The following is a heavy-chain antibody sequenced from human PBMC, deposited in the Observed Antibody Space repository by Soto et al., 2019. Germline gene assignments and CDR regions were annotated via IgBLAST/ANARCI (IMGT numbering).Heavy chain of an antibody. Sequence: QVQLVESGGGVVQPGRSLRLSCAASGFTFSSYAMHWVRQAPGKGLEWVAVISYDGSNKYYADSVKGRFTISRDNSKNTLYLQMNSLRSEDTAVYFCAHSDMIVVVHDAFDIWGQGTMVTVSS. J-gene: IGHJ3*02. D-gene: IGHD3-22*01. CDR3: AHSDMIVVVHDAFDI. CDR2: ISYDGSNK. V-gene: IGHV3-30-3*01. CDR1: GFTFSSYA.